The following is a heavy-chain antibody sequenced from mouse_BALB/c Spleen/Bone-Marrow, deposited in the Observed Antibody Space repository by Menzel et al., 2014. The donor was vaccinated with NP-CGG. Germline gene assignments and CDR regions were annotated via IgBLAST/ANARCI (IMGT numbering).Heavy chain of an antibody. CDR3: ARLGRDYAMDY. CDR1: GYTFTSYY. Sequence: VQLQQSGPELVKPGASGRISCKASGYTFTSYYIHWVKQRPGQGLEWIGWIYPGNVNTKYNEKFKGKATLTADKSSSTAYMQLSSLTSEDSAVYFCARLGRDYAMDYWGQGTSATVSS. J-gene: IGHJ4*01. V-gene: IGHV1S56*01. D-gene: IGHD4-1*01. CDR2: IYPGNVNT.